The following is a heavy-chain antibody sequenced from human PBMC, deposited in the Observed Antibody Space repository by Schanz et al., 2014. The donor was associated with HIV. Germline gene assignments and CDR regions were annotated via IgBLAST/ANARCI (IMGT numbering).Heavy chain of an antibody. D-gene: IGHD3-22*01. J-gene: IGHJ6*02. CDR3: AKDRNYYESKYRGKGNYYYYYGMDV. CDR1: GFKFNSYG. CDR2: TSYDGTKK. Sequence: QEQLVESGGGVVQPGRSLRLSCVASGFKFNSYGMHWVRQAPGKGLEWVAVTSYDGTKKHYADSVKGRFTISRDNSKNSLYLAIKSLRAEDAAVYYCAKDRNYYESKYRGKGNYYYYYGMDVWGQGTTVTVSS. V-gene: IGHV3-30*18.